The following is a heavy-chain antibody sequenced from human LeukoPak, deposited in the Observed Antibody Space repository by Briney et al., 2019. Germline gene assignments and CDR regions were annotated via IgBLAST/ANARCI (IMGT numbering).Heavy chain of an antibody. V-gene: IGHV3-30*18. CDR2: ISYDGSNK. J-gene: IGHJ4*02. D-gene: IGHD1-26*01. CDR1: GFTFSSYG. CDR3: AKDLGRKSGSVFDY. Sequence: GGSLRLSCAASGFTFSSYGMHWVRQAPGKGLEWVAVISYDGSNKYYADSVKGRFTISRDNSKNTLYLQMNSLRAEDTAVYYCAKDLGRKSGSVFDYWGQGTLVTVSS.